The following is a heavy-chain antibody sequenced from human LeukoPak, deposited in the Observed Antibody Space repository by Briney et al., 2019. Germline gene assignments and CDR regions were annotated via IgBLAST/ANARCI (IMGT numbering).Heavy chain of an antibody. Sequence: GGSLRLSCAASGFTFSSYGLSWVRQAPGKGLEWVSAISGSGGSTYYADSVKGRFTISRDNSKNTLYLQMNSLRAEDTAVYYCAPGGGPFDYWGQGTLVTVSS. V-gene: IGHV3-23*01. CDR1: GFTFSSYG. D-gene: IGHD3-16*01. CDR2: ISGSGGST. J-gene: IGHJ4*02. CDR3: APGGGPFDY.